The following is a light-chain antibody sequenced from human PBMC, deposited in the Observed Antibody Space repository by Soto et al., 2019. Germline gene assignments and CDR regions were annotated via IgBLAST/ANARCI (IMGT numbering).Light chain of an antibody. CDR2: DVS. CDR1: INDVGGYNY. J-gene: IGLJ2*01. V-gene: IGLV2-14*01. CDR3: TSYTTSSTLVV. Sequence: QSALTQPASVSGSPGQSITISCTGTINDVGGYNYVSWYQQHPGKAPKLMIYDVSNRPSGISNRFSGTKSGKTASLTISGLQAEDEADYYCTSYTTSSTLVVFGGGTKVTVL.